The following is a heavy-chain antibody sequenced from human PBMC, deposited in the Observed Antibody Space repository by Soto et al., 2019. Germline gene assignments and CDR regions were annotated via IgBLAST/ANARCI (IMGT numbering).Heavy chain of an antibody. Sequence: EVQLVESGGGLVQPGGSLRLSCAASGFTFSSYSMNWVRQAPGKGLEWVSYISSSSSTIYYADSVKGRFTISSDNAKNSLYLRMNGLRAEDTAVYYCARGAYYYDSSGLSLWGQGTLVSVSS. CDR3: ARGAYYYDSSGLSL. CDR2: ISSSSSTI. J-gene: IGHJ4*02. D-gene: IGHD3-22*01. CDR1: GFTFSSYS. V-gene: IGHV3-48*01.